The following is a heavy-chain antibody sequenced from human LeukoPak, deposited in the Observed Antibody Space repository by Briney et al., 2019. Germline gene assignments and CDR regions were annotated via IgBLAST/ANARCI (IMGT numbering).Heavy chain of an antibody. D-gene: IGHD4-17*01. CDR2: IIPIFGTA. J-gene: IGHJ6*03. CDR1: GGTFSSYA. CDR3: AKIVTYGDEDYYMDV. Sequence: ASVKVSYKASGGTFSSYAISWVRQAPGQGLEWMGGIIPIFGTANYAQKFQGRVTITADESTSTAYMELSSLRSEDTAVYYCAKIVTYGDEDYYMDVWGKGTTVTISS. V-gene: IGHV1-69*01.